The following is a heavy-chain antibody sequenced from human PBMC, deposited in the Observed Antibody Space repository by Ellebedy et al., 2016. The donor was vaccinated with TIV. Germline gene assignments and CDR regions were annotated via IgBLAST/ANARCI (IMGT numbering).Heavy chain of an antibody. CDR3: VRGYVVPIARGGYYYYGMDV. CDR1: GFTFSNYD. Sequence: GESLKISXAASGFTFSNYDMNWVRQAPGKGLEWVSGINGNGGGTYYAGFVKGRFTISRDNSKNTLYLQMDSLRAEDTALYYCVRGYVVPIARGGYYYYGMDVWGQGTTVTVSS. CDR2: INGNGGGT. D-gene: IGHD2-2*01. V-gene: IGHV3-23*01. J-gene: IGHJ6*02.